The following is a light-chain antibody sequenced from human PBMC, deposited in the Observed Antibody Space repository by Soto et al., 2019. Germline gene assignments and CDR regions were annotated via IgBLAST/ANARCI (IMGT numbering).Light chain of an antibody. CDR2: DAT. J-gene: IGKJ1*01. V-gene: IGKV3-11*01. CDR1: QSVSSY. Sequence: EIVLTQSPATLSLSPGERATLSCRASQSVSSYLAWYQHKPGQGPRLLIYDATTRATGIPARFSGSGSGTDFTLTISSLEPEDIAAYYCQHRSDLSWTFGQGTKVEIK. CDR3: QHRSDLSWT.